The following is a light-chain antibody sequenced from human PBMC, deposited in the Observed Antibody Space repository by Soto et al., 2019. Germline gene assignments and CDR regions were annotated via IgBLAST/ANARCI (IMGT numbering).Light chain of an antibody. CDR2: GAS. J-gene: IGKJ4*01. CDR3: QQDNNWPPHT. CDR1: QSVSSN. V-gene: IGKV3-15*01. Sequence: EIVMTQSPATLSVSPGERATLSCRASQSVSSNLAWYQQKPGQAPRLLIYGASTRATGIPARFSGIGSGTEFTLTISSLQSEDFAGYYCQQDNNWPPHTFGGGTNVEIK.